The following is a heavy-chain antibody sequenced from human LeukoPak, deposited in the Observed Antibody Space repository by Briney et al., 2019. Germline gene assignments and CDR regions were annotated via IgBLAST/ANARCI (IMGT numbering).Heavy chain of an antibody. CDR1: GFTVSSNY. CDR3: ARTVGATNTKAYYFDY. D-gene: IGHD1-26*01. Sequence: GGSLRLSCAASGFTVSSNYMSWVRQAPGKGLEWVSVIYSGGSTYYADSVKGRFTISRDNSKNTLYLQMSSLRAEDTAVYYCARTVGATNTKAYYFDYWGQGTLVTVSS. V-gene: IGHV3-53*01. J-gene: IGHJ4*02. CDR2: IYSGGST.